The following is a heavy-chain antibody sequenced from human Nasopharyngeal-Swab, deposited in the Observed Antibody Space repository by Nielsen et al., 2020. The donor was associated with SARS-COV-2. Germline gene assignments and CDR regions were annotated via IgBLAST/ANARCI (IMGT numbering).Heavy chain of an antibody. J-gene: IGHJ4*02. D-gene: IGHD1-26*01. Sequence: SETLSLTCTVSGGSISSYYWSWIRQPPGKGLEWIGYIYYSGSTNYNPSLKSRVTISVDTSKSQFSLKLSSVTAADTAVYYCARVGGSYAHYFDYWGQGTLVTVSS. CDR3: ARVGGSYAHYFDY. CDR2: IYYSGST. V-gene: IGHV4-59*01. CDR1: GGSISSYY.